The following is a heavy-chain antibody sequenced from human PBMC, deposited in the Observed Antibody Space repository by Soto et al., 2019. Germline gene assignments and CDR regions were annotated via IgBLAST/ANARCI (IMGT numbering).Heavy chain of an antibody. D-gene: IGHD2-2*02. V-gene: IGHV4-61*01. CDR2: IHSSGST. J-gene: IGHJ6*02. CDR3: ARFVRYCSATTCYTRADV. Sequence: XESLSLTCTVCGGSVSSDTHYWSWIRQPPGKRLEWIGFIHSSGSTNYNPSLKSRVTMSVDTSKNQFSLKLRSVIVADTAVYHCARFVRYCSATTCYTRADVWAQRTTVTVSS. CDR1: GGSVSSDTHY.